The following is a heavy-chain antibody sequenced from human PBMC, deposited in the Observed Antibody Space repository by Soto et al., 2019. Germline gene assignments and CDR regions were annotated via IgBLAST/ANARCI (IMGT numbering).Heavy chain of an antibody. J-gene: IGHJ4*01. V-gene: IGHV4-31*03. Sequence: QVKLQESGPGLVQPAQTLSLSCTVSGGSITSGGIYWSWLRQHPRQGLEWIGYIYHSGSTTYNPSLTIRVTISVDTSKNHFSLTVPSLTVAHTAVYYCARFHSRSGTADFDYCGHGTLVTVSS. CDR3: ARFHSRSGTADFDY. D-gene: IGHD6-19*01. CDR2: IYHSGST. CDR1: GGSITSGGIY.